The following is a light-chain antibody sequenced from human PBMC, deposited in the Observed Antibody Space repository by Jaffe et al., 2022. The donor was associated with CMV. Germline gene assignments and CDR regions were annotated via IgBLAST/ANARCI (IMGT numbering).Light chain of an antibody. J-gene: IGLJ3*02. V-gene: IGLV1-44*01. CDR1: RSNIGSNT. Sequence: QSVLTQPPSASGTPGQRVTISCSGSRSNIGSNTVNWYQQLPGTAPKLLIYSNYQRPSGVPDRFSGSKSGTSASLAISGLQSEDEADYYCAAWDDSLNGPLFGGGTKLTVL. CDR3: AAWDDSLNGPL. CDR2: SNY.